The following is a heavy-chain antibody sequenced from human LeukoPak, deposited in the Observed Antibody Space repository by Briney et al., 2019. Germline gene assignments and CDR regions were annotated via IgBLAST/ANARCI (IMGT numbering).Heavy chain of an antibody. D-gene: IGHD6-6*01. J-gene: IGHJ3*02. CDR3: ARLSISSSPNGDDAFDI. Sequence: GESLKISCKGSGYSSTSYWISWVRQMPGKGLEWMGRIDPSDSYTNYSPSFQGHVTISADKSISTAYLQWSSLKASDTAMYYCARLSISSSPNGDDAFDIWGQGTMVTVSS. V-gene: IGHV5-10-1*01. CDR2: IDPSDSYT. CDR1: GYSSTSYW.